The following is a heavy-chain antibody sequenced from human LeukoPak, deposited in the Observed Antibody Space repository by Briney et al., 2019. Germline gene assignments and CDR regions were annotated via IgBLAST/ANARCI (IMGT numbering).Heavy chain of an antibody. J-gene: IGHJ4*02. Sequence: GASVKVSCKVSGYTLTELFMHWVRQAPGKGLEWMGGFDPEDGETIYAQKFQGRVTMTEDTSTDTAYMELSSLRSEDTAVYYCAADSSGWYDFDYWGQGTLVTVSS. V-gene: IGHV1-24*01. CDR1: GYTLTELF. D-gene: IGHD6-19*01. CDR3: AADSSGWYDFDY. CDR2: FDPEDGET.